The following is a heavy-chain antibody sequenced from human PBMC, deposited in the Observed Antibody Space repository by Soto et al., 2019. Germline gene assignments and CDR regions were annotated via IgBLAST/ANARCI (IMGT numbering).Heavy chain of an antibody. CDR2: MSPLKGNS. V-gene: IGHV1-18*01. CDR1: GYTFTSYG. CDR3: AKDSGARPKYFQD. J-gene: IGHJ1*01. D-gene: IGHD4-17*01. Sequence: ASVKVSCKASGYTFTSYGISWGRQAPGQGLEWMGWMSPLKGNSHYSQNFQDRLTMTTDTSTSTAFMEMRGLTSDDTAVYYCAKDSGARPKYFQDWGQGTLVTVSS.